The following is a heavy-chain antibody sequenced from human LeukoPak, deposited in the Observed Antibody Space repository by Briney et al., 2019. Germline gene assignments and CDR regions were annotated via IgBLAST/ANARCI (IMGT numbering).Heavy chain of an antibody. CDR3: VWSSTDYYYYYGMDV. CDR1: GGSISSGSYY. D-gene: IGHD3-10*01. CDR2: IYTSGST. Sequence: SQTLSLTCTVSGGSISSGSYYWSWIRQPAGKGLEWIGRIYTSGSTNYNPSLKSRVTISVDTSKNQFSLKLSSVTAADTAVYYCVWSSTDYYYYYGMDVWGQGTTVTVPS. J-gene: IGHJ6*02. V-gene: IGHV4-61*02.